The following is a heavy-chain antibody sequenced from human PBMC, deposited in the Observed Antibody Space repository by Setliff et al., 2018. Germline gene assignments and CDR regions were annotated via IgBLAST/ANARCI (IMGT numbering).Heavy chain of an antibody. D-gene: IGHD6-19*01. V-gene: IGHV4-61*09. Sequence: SETLSLTCSVSGGSISSGSDYWTWIRQPAGKGLEWIGHIYTSGSTNYNPSLKSRVTISXDTSKNQFSLKLSSVTAADTAVYYCARAISGWYSAHYYYMDVWGKGTAVTVSS. CDR3: ARAISGWYSAHYYYMDV. J-gene: IGHJ6*03. CDR2: IYTSGST. CDR1: GGSISSGSDY.